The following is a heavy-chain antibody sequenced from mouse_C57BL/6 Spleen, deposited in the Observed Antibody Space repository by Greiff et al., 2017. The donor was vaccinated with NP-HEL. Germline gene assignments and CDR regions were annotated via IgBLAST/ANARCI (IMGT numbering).Heavy chain of an antibody. CDR2: INPYNGGT. Sequence: EVQLQQSGPVLVKPGASVKMSCKASGYTFTDYYMNWVKQSHGKSLEWIGVINPYNGGTSYNQKFKGKATLTVDKSSSKAYMELNSLTSEDSAVYYCARRSSNYVDYFDYWGQGTTLTVSS. J-gene: IGHJ2*01. V-gene: IGHV1-19*01. D-gene: IGHD2-5*01. CDR1: GYTFTDYY. CDR3: ARRSSNYVDYFDY.